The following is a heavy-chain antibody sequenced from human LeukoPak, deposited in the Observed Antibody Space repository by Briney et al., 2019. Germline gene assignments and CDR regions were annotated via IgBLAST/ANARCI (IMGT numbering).Heavy chain of an antibody. J-gene: IGHJ3*02. CDR2: ISGSGGST. V-gene: IGHV3-23*01. CDR1: GFTFSSYA. CDR3: AREANAFDI. Sequence: GGSLRLSCAASGFTFSSYAMSWVRQAPGKGLEWVSAISGSGGSTYYADSVKGRFTISRDNSKNTLYVQVNSLRVDDTAVYYCAREANAFDIWGQGTMVTVSS.